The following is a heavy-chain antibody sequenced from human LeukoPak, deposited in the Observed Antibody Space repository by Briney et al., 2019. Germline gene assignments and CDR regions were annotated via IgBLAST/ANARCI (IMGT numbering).Heavy chain of an antibody. CDR2: ISAYNGNT. V-gene: IGHV1-18*01. CDR3: ARDDRDYGDFPIYY. CDR1: GYTFTSYG. D-gene: IGHD4-17*01. Sequence: GASVKVSCKASGYTFTSYGISWVRQAPGQGLEWMGWISAYNGNTNYAQKLQGRVTMTTDTSTNTAYMELRSLRSDDTAVYYGARDDRDYGDFPIYYWGQGTLVTVSS. J-gene: IGHJ4*02.